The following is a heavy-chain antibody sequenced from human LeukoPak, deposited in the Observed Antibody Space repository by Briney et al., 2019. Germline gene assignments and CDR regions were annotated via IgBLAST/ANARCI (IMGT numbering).Heavy chain of an antibody. J-gene: IGHJ3*01. CDR2: INREGSEK. CDR3: VRDSGAYSSVYYDAFDF. Sequence: GGSLRLSCAASGFTFSNHWMIWVRQAPGKGLEWVANINREGSEKHYADSVNGRFTISRDNAKNSMFLQMNSLRVDDTAMYYCVRDSGAYSSVYYDAFDFWGQGTVVTVSS. D-gene: IGHD5/OR15-5a*01. V-gene: IGHV3-7*01. CDR1: GFTFSNHW.